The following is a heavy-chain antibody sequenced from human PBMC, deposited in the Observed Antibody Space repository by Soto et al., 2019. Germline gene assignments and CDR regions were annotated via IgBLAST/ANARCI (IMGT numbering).Heavy chain of an antibody. D-gene: IGHD2-2*01. Sequence: QVQLVESGGGVVQPGRSLGLSCGASGFTFRSYAMHWVRQAPGKGLEWVATISHDGNNKYYADSVKGRFTISRDNSRNALYLQMNTLRTEDTARYYCARDYETSSSGYYYYGMDVWGQGTTVTVSS. CDR1: GFTFRSYA. J-gene: IGHJ6*02. CDR3: ARDYETSSSGYYYYGMDV. V-gene: IGHV3-30-3*01. CDR2: ISHDGNNK.